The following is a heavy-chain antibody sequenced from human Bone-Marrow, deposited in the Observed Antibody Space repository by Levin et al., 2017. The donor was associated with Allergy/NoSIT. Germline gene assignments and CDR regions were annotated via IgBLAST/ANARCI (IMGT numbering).Heavy chain of an antibody. D-gene: IGHD2-2*01. Sequence: GGSLRLSCEASGFPFSSYGMHWVRQAPGKGLEWVAAVSFDGSNKNYADSVKGRFTISRDNSKNTLYLQMNSLRAEDTAVYYCAKDTKICSKTNCYAGYYYFYGMDVWGQGTTVTVSS. CDR1: GFPFSSYG. CDR2: VSFDGSNK. V-gene: IGHV3-30*18. J-gene: IGHJ6*02. CDR3: AKDTKICSKTNCYAGYYYFYGMDV.